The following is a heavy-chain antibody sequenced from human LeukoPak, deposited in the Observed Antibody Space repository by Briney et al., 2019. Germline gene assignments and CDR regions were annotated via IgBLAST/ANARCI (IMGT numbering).Heavy chain of an antibody. CDR3: TVVNYGSGSYPLGS. Sequence: GGSLRLSCAASGFTFSHAWMSWVRQAPGKGLELVGRIKNKPDGGTSDYAAPVKGRFTISRDDSKSTLYLQMNSLKTEDTAVYYCTVVNYGSGSYPLGSWGQGTLVTVSS. CDR1: GFTFSHAW. CDR2: IKNKPDGGTS. V-gene: IGHV3-15*01. D-gene: IGHD3-10*01. J-gene: IGHJ5*02.